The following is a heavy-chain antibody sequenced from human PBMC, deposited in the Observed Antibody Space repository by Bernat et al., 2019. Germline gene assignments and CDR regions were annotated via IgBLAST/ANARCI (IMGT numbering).Heavy chain of an antibody. Sequence: EVQLLESGGGLVQPGGSLRLSCAASGFTFSSYAMSWVRQAPGKGLEWVSAISGSGGSTYYADSVKGRFTISSDNAKNRLYLQMNSLRAEDTAVYYCAKSNLNGGGGGGWDPPFDYWGQGTLVTVSS. D-gene: IGHD2-8*01. CDR2: ISGSGGST. J-gene: IGHJ4*02. V-gene: IGHV3-23*01. CDR3: AKSNLNGGGGGGWDPPFDY. CDR1: GFTFSSYA.